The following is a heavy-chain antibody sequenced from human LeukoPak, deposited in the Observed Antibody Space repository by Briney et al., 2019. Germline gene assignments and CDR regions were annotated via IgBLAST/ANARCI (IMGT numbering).Heavy chain of an antibody. Sequence: GGSLRLSCAASGFTFSDYYMSWIRQAPGKWLEWVSDITSSGSTIYYADSVKGRFTISRDNAKNSLYLQMNSLRAEDTAVYYCARSAAPGYYYCYMDVWGKGTTVTVSS. CDR3: ARSAAPGYYYCYMDV. CDR2: ITSSGSTI. V-gene: IGHV3-11*04. J-gene: IGHJ6*03. D-gene: IGHD2-2*01. CDR1: GFTFSDYY.